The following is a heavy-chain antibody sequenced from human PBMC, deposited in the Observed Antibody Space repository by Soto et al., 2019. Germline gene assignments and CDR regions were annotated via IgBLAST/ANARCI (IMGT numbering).Heavy chain of an antibody. V-gene: IGHV1-18*01. CDR2: ISAYNGNT. Sequence: ASVKVSCKASGYTFTSYGISWVRQAPGQGLEWMGWISAYNGNTNYAQKLQGRVTMTTDTSTSTAYMELRSLRSDDTAVYYCARAPRDYYGSGSSPLDYWGQGTPVTVSS. D-gene: IGHD3-10*01. CDR1: GYTFTSYG. J-gene: IGHJ4*02. CDR3: ARAPRDYYGSGSSPLDY.